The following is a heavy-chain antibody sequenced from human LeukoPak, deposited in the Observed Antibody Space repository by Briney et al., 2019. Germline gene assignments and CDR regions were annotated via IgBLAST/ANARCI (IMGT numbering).Heavy chain of an antibody. CDR3: AKDILVPAAMEAFDI. J-gene: IGHJ3*02. CDR2: IRYDGSNK. CDR1: GFTFSSYG. Sequence: GGSLRLSCAASGFTFSSYGMHWVRQAPGKGLEWVAFIRYDGSNKYYADSVKGRFTISRDNSKNTLYLQMNSLRAEDTAVYYCAKDILVPAAMEAFDIWGQGTMVTVSS. V-gene: IGHV3-30*02. D-gene: IGHD2-2*01.